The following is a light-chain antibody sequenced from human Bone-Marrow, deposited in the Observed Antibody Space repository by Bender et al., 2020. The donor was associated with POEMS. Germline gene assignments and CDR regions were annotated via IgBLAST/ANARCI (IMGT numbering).Light chain of an antibody. Sequence: SYELTQPPSVSVSPGQTTRITCSGDTLPNQFIYWYQQRPGQAPMLILYKYTERVSGIPERFSGSSSGTTVTLTISGVQTEDEADYFCQSADTDGVVFGGGTKLIVL. CDR2: KYT. V-gene: IGLV3-25*03. CDR1: TLPNQF. CDR3: QSADTDGVV. J-gene: IGLJ2*01.